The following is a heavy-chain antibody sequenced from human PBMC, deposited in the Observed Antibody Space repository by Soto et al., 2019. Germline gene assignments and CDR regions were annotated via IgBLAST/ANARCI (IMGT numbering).Heavy chain of an antibody. D-gene: IGHD6-19*01. J-gene: IGHJ3*02. V-gene: IGHV3-23*01. Sequence: EVQLLESGGGLVQPGGSLRLSGAASGFTFSSYAMSWVRQAPGTGLEWVSAISGSGGTTYYADSVKGRFTFSRDNSKNTLYLQMNSLRAEDPAVYYCAKTANGWFSAFDIWCQGKMVTVSS. CDR1: GFTFSSYA. CDR2: ISGSGGTT. CDR3: AKTANGWFSAFDI.